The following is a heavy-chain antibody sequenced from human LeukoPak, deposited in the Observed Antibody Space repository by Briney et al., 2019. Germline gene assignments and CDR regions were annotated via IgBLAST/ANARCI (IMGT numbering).Heavy chain of an antibody. Sequence: PSETLSLTCAVYGGSFSGYYWSWIRQPPGKGLEWIGEINHSGSTNYNPSLKSRVTISVDTSENQFSLKLSSVTAADTAVYYCARGSVYWGQGTLVTVSS. CDR2: INHSGST. V-gene: IGHV4-34*01. CDR1: GGSFSGYY. D-gene: IGHD6-25*01. J-gene: IGHJ4*02. CDR3: ARGSVY.